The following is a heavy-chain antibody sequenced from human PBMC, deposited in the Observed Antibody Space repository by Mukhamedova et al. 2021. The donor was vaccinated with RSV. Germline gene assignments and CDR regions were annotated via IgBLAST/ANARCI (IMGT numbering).Heavy chain of an antibody. V-gene: IGHV3-30*18. CDR2: ISYDGSKE. D-gene: IGHD7-27*01. Sequence: SSYGMHWVRQAPGKGLEWVAVISYDGSKENYVDSVKGRFTIFRDNSKNTLYLQMNSLYAEDTALYYCAKDSLLPNWGSPCQGYWG. J-gene: IGHJ4*01. CDR3: AKDSLLPNWGSPCQGY. CDR1: SSYG.